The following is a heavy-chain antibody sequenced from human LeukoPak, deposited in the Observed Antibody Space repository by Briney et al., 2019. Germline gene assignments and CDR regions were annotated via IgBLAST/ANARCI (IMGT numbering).Heavy chain of an antibody. CDR2: IYYSGST. CDR1: GGSINSSSYY. V-gene: IGHV4-39*07. CDR3: ARYRGKTTVSSLDWFDP. J-gene: IGHJ5*02. D-gene: IGHD4-11*01. Sequence: SETLSLTCTVSGGSINSSSYYWDWICQPPGKGREWIGNIYYSGSTYYNPSLKSRVTISVDTSKNQFSVKLSSVTAADTAVYYCARYRGKTTVSSLDWFDPWGQGTLVTVSS.